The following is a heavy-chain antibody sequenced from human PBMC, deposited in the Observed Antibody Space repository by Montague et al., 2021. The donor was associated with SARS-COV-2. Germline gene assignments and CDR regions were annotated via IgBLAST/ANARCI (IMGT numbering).Heavy chain of an antibody. J-gene: IGHJ3*02. D-gene: IGHD2-21*01. V-gene: IGHV4-34*01. CDR2: VNQSGTS. Sequence: SETLSLTCAISGGSFSTYYWSWIRQPPGKGLEWMGGVNQSGTSIYNPSVKSGVAIIEDTSKYQLYLRLNSVTAAATAVYYCARGRRTVVVPGAGSAGRAFDIWGRGTMVTVSS. CDR3: ARGRRTVVVPGAGSAGRAFDI. CDR1: GGSFSTYY.